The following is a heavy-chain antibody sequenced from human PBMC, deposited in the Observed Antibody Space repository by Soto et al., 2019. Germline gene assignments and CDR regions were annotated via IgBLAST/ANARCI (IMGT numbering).Heavy chain of an antibody. J-gene: IGHJ5*02. V-gene: IGHV4-59*01. CDR3: ARGIAAAGTLWDWFDP. CDR2: IYYSGST. CDR1: GGSISSYY. D-gene: IGHD6-13*01. Sequence: PSETLSLTCTVSGGSISSYYWSWIRQPPGKGLEWIGYIYYSGSTNYNPSLKSRVTISVDTSKNQFSLKLSSVTAADTAVYYCARGIAAAGTLWDWFDPWGQGTLVTVSS.